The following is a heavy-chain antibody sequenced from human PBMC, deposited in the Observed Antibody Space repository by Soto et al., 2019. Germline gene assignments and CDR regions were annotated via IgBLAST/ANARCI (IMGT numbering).Heavy chain of an antibody. V-gene: IGHV4-28*01. J-gene: IGHJ4*02. Sequence: QVQLQESDPGLVKLSDTLSLTCAVSGYSISSSNWWGWIRQPPGKGLEWIGYIYYSGTTYYNPSLTTRVTMSVDTSKNQFSLTLTSLTAVDTAVYCCARREIQGPIDYWGQGTLVTVSS. D-gene: IGHD1-26*01. CDR2: IYYSGTT. CDR3: ARREIQGPIDY. CDR1: GYSISSSNW.